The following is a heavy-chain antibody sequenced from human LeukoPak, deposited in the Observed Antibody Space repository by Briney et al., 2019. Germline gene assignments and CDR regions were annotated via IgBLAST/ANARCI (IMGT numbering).Heavy chain of an antibody. V-gene: IGHV4-59*01. Sequence: SETLSLTCTVSDDSISDYYRGWIRQPPGKGLEWIGYFYNSGRSTYNPSLKSRVTISVDTSKNHFSLKLSSVTAADTAVYYCARVKSWSYWFDPWGQGTLVTVSS. CDR3: ARVKSWSYWFDP. J-gene: IGHJ5*02. CDR2: FYNSGRS. CDR1: DDSISDYY. D-gene: IGHD1-26*01.